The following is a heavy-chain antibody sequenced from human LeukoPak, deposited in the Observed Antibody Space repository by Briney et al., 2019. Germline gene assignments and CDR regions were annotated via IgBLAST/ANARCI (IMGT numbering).Heavy chain of an antibody. CDR3: ARVKEPGSYYYYMDV. J-gene: IGHJ6*03. V-gene: IGHV1-46*01. D-gene: IGHD1-26*01. CDR1: GYTFTSYY. CDR2: INPSGGST. Sequence: ASVKVSCKASGYTFTSYYMHWVRQAPGQGLEWMGIINPSGGSTSYAQKFQGRVTMTRDTSTSTAYMELRSLRSDDTAVYYCARVKEPGSYYYYMDVWGKGTTVTISS.